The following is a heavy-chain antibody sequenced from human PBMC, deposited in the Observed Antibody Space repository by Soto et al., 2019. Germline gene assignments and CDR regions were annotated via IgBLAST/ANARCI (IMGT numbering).Heavy chain of an antibody. CDR1: GGSIGSSSYY. V-gene: IGHV4-39*01. CDR3: ARPSITMVRGVTPSWLDP. CDR2: IYYSGST. D-gene: IGHD3-10*01. Sequence: SETLTLTCTVSGGSIGSSSYYWVWIRQPPGKVLEWIGSIYYSGSTYYNPSLKSRVTISVDTSKNQFSLKLSSVTAADTAVYYCARPSITMVRGVTPSWLDPWGQGTLVTVSS. J-gene: IGHJ5*02.